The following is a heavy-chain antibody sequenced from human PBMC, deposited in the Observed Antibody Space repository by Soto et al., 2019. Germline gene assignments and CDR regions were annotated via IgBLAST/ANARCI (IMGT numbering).Heavy chain of an antibody. D-gene: IGHD2-15*01. CDR2: IIPIFATA. Sequence: GASGKVSCKASGVTFNSYAITWVRQAPGQGLEWMGGIIPIFATANYAQKFQGRVTITADESTTTAYMELSSLTSEDTAVYYCAANAGYSLFEHWGQGTLVTVSS. V-gene: IGHV1-69*13. CDR1: GVTFNSYA. J-gene: IGHJ4*02. CDR3: AANAGYSLFEH.